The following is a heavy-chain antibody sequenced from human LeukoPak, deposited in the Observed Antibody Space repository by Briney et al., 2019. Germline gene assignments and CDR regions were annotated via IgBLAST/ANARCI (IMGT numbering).Heavy chain of an antibody. J-gene: IGHJ5*02. Sequence: ASVKVSCKAPGYTFTTYGISWVRQAPGQGLEWMGWISTYNGNTNYAQKFQGRFTMTTDPSTSTAYMELRSLRSDDTAVYYCAREDVGWFDPWGQGTLVTVSS. V-gene: IGHV1-18*01. CDR3: AREDVGWFDP. CDR1: GYTFTTYG. D-gene: IGHD1-26*01. CDR2: ISTYNGNT.